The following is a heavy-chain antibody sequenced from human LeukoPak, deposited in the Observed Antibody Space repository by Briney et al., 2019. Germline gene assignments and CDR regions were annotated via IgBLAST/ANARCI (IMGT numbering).Heavy chain of an antibody. CDR2: FDPEDGET. CDR3: ATYYYDSRYFGG. Sequence: ASVKVSCKVSGYTLTELSMHWVRQAPGKGLEWMGGFDPEDGETIYAQKFQGRVTMTEDTSTDTAYMELSSLRSGDTAVYYCATYYYDSRYFGGWGQGTLVTVSS. CDR1: GYTLTELS. J-gene: IGHJ4*02. V-gene: IGHV1-24*01. D-gene: IGHD3-22*01.